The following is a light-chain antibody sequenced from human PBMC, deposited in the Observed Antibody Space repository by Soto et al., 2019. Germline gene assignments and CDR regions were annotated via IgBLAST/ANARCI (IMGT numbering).Light chain of an antibody. CDR3: RQHNSYPYT. J-gene: IGKJ2*01. V-gene: IGKV1-17*01. CDR2: AAS. CDR1: QGITNA. Sequence: DIQMTQSPSSLSASVGDRVTITCRASQGITNAFGWYQQKPGKAPKRLIYAASSLQSGVPSRFSGSGSGTEVTLNISSLQPEDFATYYCRQHNSYPYTFGQGTKLEIK.